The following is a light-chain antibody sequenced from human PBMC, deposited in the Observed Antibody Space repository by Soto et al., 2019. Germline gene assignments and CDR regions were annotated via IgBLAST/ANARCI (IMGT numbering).Light chain of an antibody. Sequence: EIVLTQSPATLSLSPGTGATLSCRASQIVTSSLAWYQQRPGQAPRLLIYDTFTRATGIPARFSAKGAGTDFTLTISSLEPEDSAVDFCQLRSDWPPTYTFGQGTKVDIK. CDR1: QIVTSS. CDR3: QLRSDWPPTYT. V-gene: IGKV3-11*01. J-gene: IGKJ2*01. CDR2: DTF.